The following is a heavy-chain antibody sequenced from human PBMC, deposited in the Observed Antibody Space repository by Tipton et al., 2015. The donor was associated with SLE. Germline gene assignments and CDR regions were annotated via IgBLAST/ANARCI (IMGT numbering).Heavy chain of an antibody. CDR2: IWYDGSNK. Sequence: SLRLSCAASGFTFSSYGMHWVRQAPGKGLEWVAVIWYDGSNKYYADSVKGRFTISRDNSKNTLYLQMNSLRPDDTAVYYCAREPWELLYGQYHFTDVWGKGTTVTVSS. J-gene: IGHJ6*03. V-gene: IGHV3-33*01. CDR3: AREPWELLYGQYHFTDV. D-gene: IGHD1-26*01. CDR1: GFTFSSYG.